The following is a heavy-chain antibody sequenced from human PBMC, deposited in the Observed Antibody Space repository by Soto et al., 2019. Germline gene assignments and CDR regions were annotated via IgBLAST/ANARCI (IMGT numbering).Heavy chain of an antibody. D-gene: IGHD6-19*01. CDR3: AKGSSTIIVTGTRNWDC. V-gene: IGHV3-23*01. CDR1: GFTFSSYA. J-gene: IGHJ4*02. CDR2: ISAGGGST. Sequence: GGSLRLSCVGSGFTFSSYAMTWVRQAPGKGPEWVSLISAGGGSTYYADSVRGRFTISRDNSKQNTLYLQMNSLRADDTAVYYCAKGSSTIIVTGTRNWDCWGQGTLVTVSS.